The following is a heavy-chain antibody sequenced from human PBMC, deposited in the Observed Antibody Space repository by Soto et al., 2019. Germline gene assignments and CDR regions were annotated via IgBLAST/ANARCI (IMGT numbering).Heavy chain of an antibody. J-gene: IGHJ4*02. CDR3: ARGTLPWLQQHYVDY. Sequence: ASVKVSCKASGYTFTNYAMHWVRQAPGQRLEWMGWINAGNGNTKYSQKFQGRVTITRDTSASTAYMELSSLRSEDTAVYYGARGTLPWLQQHYVDYWGQGTLVTVSS. CDR1: GYTFTNYA. CDR2: INAGNGNT. D-gene: IGHD5-18*01. V-gene: IGHV1-3*01.